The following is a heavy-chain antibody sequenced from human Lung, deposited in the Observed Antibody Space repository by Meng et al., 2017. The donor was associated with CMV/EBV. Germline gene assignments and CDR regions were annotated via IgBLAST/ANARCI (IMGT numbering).Heavy chain of an antibody. D-gene: IGHD3-10*01. CDR3: AREVQDYYGSGAYYNPYYYYGMDV. J-gene: IGHJ6*02. CDR2: IYYDGST. CDR1: DDSISSSSYY. V-gene: IGHV4-39*07. Sequence: SXTLSLXCTVSDDSISSSSYYWGWMRQPPGKGLEWIGSIYYDGSTNYNPSLTSRVTISVEKSKNQFFLRLSSVTAADTAVYFCAREVQDYYGSGAYYNPYYYYGMDVWXQGTXVTVSS.